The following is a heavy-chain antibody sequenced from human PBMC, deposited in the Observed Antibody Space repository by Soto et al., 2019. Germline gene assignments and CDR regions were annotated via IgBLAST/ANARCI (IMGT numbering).Heavy chain of an antibody. CDR3: AREGLVPAATPWFDY. CDR2: ISYDGSNK. CDR1: GFTFGRYA. J-gene: IGHJ4*02. D-gene: IGHD2-2*02. Sequence: QVQLVESGGGVVQPGRSLRLSCAASGFTFGRYAMHWVRQAPGKGLEWVAVISYDGSNKYYADSVKGRFTISRDNSKNTLYLQMNSLRAEDTAVYYCAREGLVPAATPWFDYWGQGTLVTVSS. V-gene: IGHV3-30-3*01.